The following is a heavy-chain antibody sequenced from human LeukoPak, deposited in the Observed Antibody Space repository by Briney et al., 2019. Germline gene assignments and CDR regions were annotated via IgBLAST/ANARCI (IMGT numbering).Heavy chain of an antibody. CDR3: AKYRGFGDSYDS. CDR2: IGGSGGST. Sequence: PGGFLRLSCAASGFTLGAMSWLRQAPGKGLEWVSTIGGSGGSTYYADSVKGRFTISRDNSKNTLYLQMNSLRAEDSAVYYCAKYRGFGDSYDSWGQGTLVTVSS. J-gene: IGHJ4*02. D-gene: IGHD3-10*01. CDR1: GFTLGAM. V-gene: IGHV3-23*01.